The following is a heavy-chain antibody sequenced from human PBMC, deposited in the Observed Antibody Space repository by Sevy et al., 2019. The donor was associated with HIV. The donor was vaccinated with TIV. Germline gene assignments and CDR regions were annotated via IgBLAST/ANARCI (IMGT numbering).Heavy chain of an antibody. CDR3: ARATGSSAGFDS. D-gene: IGHD2-15*01. V-gene: IGHV4-31*03. J-gene: IGHJ4*01. CDR2: MYHSGST. CDR1: GGSISSGGYF. Sequence: SETLSLTCTVSGGSISSGGYFWSWIRQHPGKGLGWIGYMYHSGSTYYNPSLKSRLSRSMDPSKNQFSLRMGTLTAADTAIYFCARATGSSAGFDSWGHGTVVTVSS.